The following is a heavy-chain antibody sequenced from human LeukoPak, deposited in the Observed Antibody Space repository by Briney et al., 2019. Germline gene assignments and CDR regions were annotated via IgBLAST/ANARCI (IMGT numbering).Heavy chain of an antibody. CDR2: IYYSGST. J-gene: IGHJ5*02. V-gene: IGHV4-39*02. D-gene: IGHD3-10*01. Sequence: SETLSLTCTVSGGSISSSSYYWGWIRQPPGKGLEWIGSIYYSGSTYYNPSLKSRVTISVDTSKNQFSLKLSSVTGADTAVYYCARDKLWFGELYGRGNWFDPWGQGTLVTVSS. CDR1: GGSISSSSYY. CDR3: ARDKLWFGELYGRGNWFDP.